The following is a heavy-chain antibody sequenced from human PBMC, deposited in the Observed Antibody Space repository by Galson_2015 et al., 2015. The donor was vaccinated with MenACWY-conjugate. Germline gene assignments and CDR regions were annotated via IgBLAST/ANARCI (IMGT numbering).Heavy chain of an antibody. CDR1: EFTFSTYW. CDR3: ARLGGNYRTTSHFDY. J-gene: IGHJ4*02. V-gene: IGHV3-74*01. D-gene: IGHD1-26*01. CDR2: INSDGRST. Sequence: SLRLSCAASEFTFSTYWMHWVRQAPGKGLVWVSRINSDGRSTSYADSVKGRFTISRDNAKNTLYLQMNSLRAEDTAVYYCARLGGNYRTTSHFDYWGQGTLVTVPS.